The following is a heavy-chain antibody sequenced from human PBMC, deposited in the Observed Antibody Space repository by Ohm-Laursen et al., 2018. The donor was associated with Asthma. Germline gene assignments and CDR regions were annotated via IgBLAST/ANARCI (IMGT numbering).Heavy chain of an antibody. J-gene: IGHJ6*02. D-gene: IGHD4-17*01. CDR3: ATHDYGEDYYYGMDV. Sequence: SLRLSCAASGFTFSSYAMSWVRQAPGKGLEWVSAISGSGGSTYYADSVKGRSTISRDNSKNTLYLQMNSLRAEDTAVYYCATHDYGEDYYYGMDVWGQGTTVTVSS. CDR1: GFTFSSYA. V-gene: IGHV3-23*01. CDR2: ISGSGGST.